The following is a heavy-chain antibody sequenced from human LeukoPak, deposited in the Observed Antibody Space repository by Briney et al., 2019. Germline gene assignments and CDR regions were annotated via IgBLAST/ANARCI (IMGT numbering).Heavy chain of an antibody. V-gene: IGHV4-4*07. J-gene: IGHJ6*03. CDR2: IYTSGST. CDR3: AKAAYDILTGYPEPYYYYMDV. CDR1: GGSISSYY. Sequence: PSETLSLTCTVSGGSISSYYWNWIRQPAGKGLEWIGRIYTSGSTNYNPSLKSQVTISVDTSKNQFSLKLSSVTAADTAVYYCAKAAYDILTGYPEPYYYYMDVWGKGTTVTISS. D-gene: IGHD3-9*01.